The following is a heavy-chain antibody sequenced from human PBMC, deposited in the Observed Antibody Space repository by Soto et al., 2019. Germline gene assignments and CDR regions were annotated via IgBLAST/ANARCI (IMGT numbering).Heavy chain of an antibody. CDR1: GYTFTSYG. D-gene: IGHD6-6*01. CDR2: ISAYNGNT. Sequence: ASVKVSCKASGYTFTSYGISWVRQAPGRGLEWMGWISAYNGNTNYAQKLQGRVTMTTDTSTSTAYMELRSLRSDDTAVYYCARVVGGYSSSSVDNYYYGMDVWGQGTTVTVSS. CDR3: ARVVGGYSSSSVDNYYYGMDV. V-gene: IGHV1-18*01. J-gene: IGHJ6*02.